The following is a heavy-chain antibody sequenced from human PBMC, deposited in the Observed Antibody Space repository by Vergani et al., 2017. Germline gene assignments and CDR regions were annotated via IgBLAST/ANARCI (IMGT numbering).Heavy chain of an antibody. CDR3: AKNLCLSTNRHYYAMDV. V-gene: IGHV3-11*04. CDR1: GFKFSDHY. D-gene: IGHD5-24*01. J-gene: IGHJ6*01. CDR2: ISPGASTV. Sequence: LEESGGGSVKPGGSLRLSCAASGFKFSDHYMSWIRQAPGKGLEWVSHISPGASTVSYTDSVTGRFTVSRDNDNNSLTLDMTTLRVEDTTVYYCAKNLCLSTNRHYYAMDVWWEGRTVIVAS.